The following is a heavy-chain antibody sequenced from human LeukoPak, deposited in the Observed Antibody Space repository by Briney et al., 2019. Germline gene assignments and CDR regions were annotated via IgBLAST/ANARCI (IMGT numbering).Heavy chain of an antibody. CDR1: GGSISSYY. CDR3: ARGHLVLPV. V-gene: IGHV4-59*07. J-gene: IGHJ4*02. D-gene: IGHD2-2*01. CDR2: IYYSGST. Sequence: PSDTLALACTAAGGSISSYYGSWMRQPPGKGLEWMGYIYYSGSTNYKPSLNSRLTISVDTSKNRSALKLSCVTAADTAGYYCARGHLVLPVWGQGTLDSVSS.